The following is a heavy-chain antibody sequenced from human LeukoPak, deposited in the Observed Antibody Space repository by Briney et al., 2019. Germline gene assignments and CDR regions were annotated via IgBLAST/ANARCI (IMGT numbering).Heavy chain of an antibody. D-gene: IGHD3-3*01. Sequence: SETLSLTCTVSGGSISSYYWSWIRQPAGKGLEWIGRFYTSGSTNYNPSLKSRVTMSVDTSKNQFYLKLTSVTAADTAVYFCATIYDFWSGSVYYFDDWGQGTLVTVSS. CDR1: GGSISSYY. CDR2: FYTSGST. J-gene: IGHJ4*02. V-gene: IGHV4-4*07. CDR3: ATIYDFWSGSVYYFDD.